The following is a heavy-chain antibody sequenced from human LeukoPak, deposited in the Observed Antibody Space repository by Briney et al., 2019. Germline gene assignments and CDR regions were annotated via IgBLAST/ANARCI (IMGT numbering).Heavy chain of an antibody. J-gene: IGHJ4*02. CDR3: VKTDYSTGPYDH. CDR2: ISGNAITT. V-gene: IGHV3-23*01. CDR1: GFTFNSYA. D-gene: IGHD4-4*01. Sequence: PGGSLRLSCAASGFTFNSYAMTWVRQAPGKGLEWVSAISGNAITTFYADSVKGRFSISRDNSRNTLYLQMNSLRAEDTAVYYCVKTDYSTGPYDHWGQGTLVTVSS.